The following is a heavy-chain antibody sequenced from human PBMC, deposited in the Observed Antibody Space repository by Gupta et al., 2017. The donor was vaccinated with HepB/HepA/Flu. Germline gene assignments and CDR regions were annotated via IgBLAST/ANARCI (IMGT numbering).Heavy chain of an antibody. V-gene: IGHV4-59*08. D-gene: IGHD2-2*01. CDR1: GGSVTTNY. J-gene: IGHJ6*02. CDR3: VRQALIFGSSPRRPVDV. Sequence: QVQLQESGPGLVKPAETLSLTCTVSGGSVTTNYWSWIRQPPGKGLEWIGNIFYSGTTDYNPSRKSRVTISVDTSKSQVYLTLTSVNAADTAVYYCVRQALIFGSSPRRPVDVWGHGTTVIGSS. CDR2: IFYSGTT.